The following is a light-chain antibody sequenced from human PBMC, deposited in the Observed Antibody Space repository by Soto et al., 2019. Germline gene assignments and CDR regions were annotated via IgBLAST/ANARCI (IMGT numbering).Light chain of an antibody. J-gene: IGLJ1*01. Sequence: QSVLTQPPSVSAAPGQRVTISCSGSSSNIGGNSVSWYQQLPGTAPKLLIHDDDKRPSGIPDRFSGSKSGTSATLGITGFQTGDEADYYCGSWDSSLSAYVFGPGTKGTVL. V-gene: IGLV1-51*01. CDR2: DDD. CDR3: GSWDSSLSAYV. CDR1: SSNIGGNS.